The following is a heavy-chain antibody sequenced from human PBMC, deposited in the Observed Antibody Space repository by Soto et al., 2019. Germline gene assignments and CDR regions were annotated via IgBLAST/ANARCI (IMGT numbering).Heavy chain of an antibody. CDR3: TRGPPNYFDY. Sequence: EVQLVESGGGLVQPGGSLRLSCAASGLTFSDSALHWVRQASGKGLEWVGRIRSQAKNYATTYGASMKGRFTISRDDSKNTAYLQMDSLKTEDTAVYYCTRGPPNYFDYLGQGTLVTVS. V-gene: IGHV3-73*01. J-gene: IGHJ4*02. CDR1: GLTFSDSA. CDR2: IRSQAKNYAT.